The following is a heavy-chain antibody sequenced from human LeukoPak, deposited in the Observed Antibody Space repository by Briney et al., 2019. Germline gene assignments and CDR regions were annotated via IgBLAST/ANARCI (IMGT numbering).Heavy chain of an antibody. J-gene: IGHJ5*02. CDR1: GGSISSYY. V-gene: IGHV4-59*01. Sequence: PSETLSLTCTVPGGSISSYYWSWIRQPPGKGLEWIGYIYYSGSTNYNPSLKSRVTISVDTSKNQFSLKLSSVTAADTAVYYCARGYSGWTDNWFDPWGQGTLVTVSS. D-gene: IGHD6-19*01. CDR2: IYYSGST. CDR3: ARGYSGWTDNWFDP.